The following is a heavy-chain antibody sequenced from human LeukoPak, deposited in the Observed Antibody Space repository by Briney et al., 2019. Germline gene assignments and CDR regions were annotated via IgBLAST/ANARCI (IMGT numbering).Heavy chain of an antibody. Sequence: PSETLSLTCAVYGGSFSGYYWSWIRQPPGKGLEWIGEINHSGSTNYNPSLKSRVTISVDTSKNQFSLKLSSVTAEDTALYYCAWIQLYPYIDNWGQGTLVTVSS. V-gene: IGHV4-34*01. CDR1: GGSFSGYY. J-gene: IGHJ4*02. CDR3: AWIQLYPYIDN. CDR2: INHSGST. D-gene: IGHD5-18*01.